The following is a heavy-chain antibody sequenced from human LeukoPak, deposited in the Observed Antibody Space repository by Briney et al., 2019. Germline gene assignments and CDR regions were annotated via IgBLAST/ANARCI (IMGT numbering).Heavy chain of an antibody. J-gene: IGHJ4*02. V-gene: IGHV3-30-3*01. D-gene: IGHD3-22*01. Sequence: GSLRLSCAASGFPFSSYAIAWVRQGPGKGLEWVAVISYDGSNKYYADSVKGRFTIPRDNSKNTLYLQMNSLRAEDTAVYYCARGSLSDSNNYWGQGTLVTVSS. CDR3: ARGSLSDSNNY. CDR1: GFPFSSYA. CDR2: ISYDGSNK.